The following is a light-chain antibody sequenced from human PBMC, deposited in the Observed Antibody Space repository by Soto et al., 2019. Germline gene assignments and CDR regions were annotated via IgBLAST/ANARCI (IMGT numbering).Light chain of an antibody. CDR3: QQRNIWPPIT. CDR1: QSVSSN. Sequence: EIVLTQSPATLSLSPGERATLSCRASQSVSSNLAWYQQKPGQPPRLLIYDASNRATGIPARFSGSGSETDFTLTISSLEPEDFAVYYCQQRNIWPPITFGQGTRLEIK. CDR2: DAS. V-gene: IGKV3-11*01. J-gene: IGKJ5*01.